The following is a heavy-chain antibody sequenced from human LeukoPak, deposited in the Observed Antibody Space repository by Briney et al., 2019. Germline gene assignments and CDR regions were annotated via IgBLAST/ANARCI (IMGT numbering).Heavy chain of an antibody. CDR3: ARDCSGGSCYSGFDY. V-gene: IGHV3-53*01. D-gene: IGHD2-15*01. J-gene: IGHJ4*02. CDR1: GFTVSSNY. Sequence: GGSLRLSCAVSGFTVSSNYMSWVRQAPGKGLEWVSVIYSGGSTYYADSVKGRFTISRDNSKNTLYLQMNSLRAEDTAVYYCARDCSGGSCYSGFDYWGQGTLVTVSS. CDR2: IYSGGST.